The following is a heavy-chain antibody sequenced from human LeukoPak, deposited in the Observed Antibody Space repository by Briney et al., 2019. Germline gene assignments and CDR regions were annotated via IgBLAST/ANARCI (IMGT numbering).Heavy chain of an antibody. CDR3: ARDRREGLGDLSGSYYGLDY. J-gene: IGHJ4*02. CDR2: ISYDGSNK. CDR1: GFTFSSYA. Sequence: PGGSLRLSCAASGFTFSSYAMHWVRQAPGKGLEWVAVISYDGSNKYYADSVKGRFTISRDNSKNTLYLQMNSLRAEDTAVYYCARDRREGLGDLSGSYYGLDYWGQGTLVTVSS. V-gene: IGHV3-30-3*01. D-gene: IGHD1-26*01.